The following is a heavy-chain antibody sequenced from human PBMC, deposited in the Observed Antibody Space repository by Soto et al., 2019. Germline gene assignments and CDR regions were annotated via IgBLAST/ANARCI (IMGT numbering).Heavy chain of an antibody. CDR3: ARLGGYYQAFDS. CDR2: IYYTGTT. J-gene: IGHJ4*02. Sequence: SDPLSLTRPVSGGSVTSYYWSQIRQSPGKGLEWIGYIYYTGTTNYNPSLKSRVTISVDSSNNQFSLKLDSVTAAYTAVYYCARLGGYYQAFDSWGQGTLVTVSS. CDR1: GGSVTSYY. D-gene: IGHD3-22*01. V-gene: IGHV4-59*08.